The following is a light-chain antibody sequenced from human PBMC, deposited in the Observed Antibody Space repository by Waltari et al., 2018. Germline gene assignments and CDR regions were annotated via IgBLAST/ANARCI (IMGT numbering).Light chain of an antibody. CDR3: VQYSNYQPAWT. Sequence: DIQMTQSPSIVSASVGDTVDITCRASQSVHKWLAWYHQKPGAAPKLLIYKVSYLIPGGQSRFSASGSETDFSLTISNLQPDDFATYFCVQYSNYQPAWTFGQGT. V-gene: IGKV1-5*03. CDR1: QSVHKW. J-gene: IGKJ1*01. CDR2: KVS.